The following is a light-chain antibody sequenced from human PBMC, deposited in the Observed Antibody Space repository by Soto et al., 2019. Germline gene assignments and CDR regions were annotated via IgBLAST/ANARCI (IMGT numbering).Light chain of an antibody. CDR1: QSVSNNY. CDR2: GAS. V-gene: IGKV3-20*01. J-gene: IGKJ1*01. CDR3: QQYGSSPRT. Sequence: EIVLTQSPGTLSLSPGERATLSCRASQSVSNNYLAWYQQKPGQAPRLLIYGASSRATGMPDRFSGSGSGPDFTLTISRLEPEDFAVYYCQQYGSSPRTFGQGTKVEIK.